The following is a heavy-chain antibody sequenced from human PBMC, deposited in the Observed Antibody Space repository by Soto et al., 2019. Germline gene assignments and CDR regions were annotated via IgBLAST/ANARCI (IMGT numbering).Heavy chain of an antibody. V-gene: IGHV3-53*01. Sequence: GGSLRLSCAASGFTVSSNYMSWVRQAPGKGLEWVSVIYSGGSTYYADSVKGRFTISRDNSKNTLYLQMNSLRAEDTAVYYCASSPGGELPNYYYYYGMDVWGQGTTVTSP. J-gene: IGHJ6*02. D-gene: IGHD1-26*01. CDR1: GFTVSSNY. CDR3: ASSPGGELPNYYYYYGMDV. CDR2: IYSGGST.